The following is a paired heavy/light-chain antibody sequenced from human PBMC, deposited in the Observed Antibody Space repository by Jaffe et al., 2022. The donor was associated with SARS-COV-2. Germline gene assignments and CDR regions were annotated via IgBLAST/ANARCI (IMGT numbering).Light chain of an antibody. CDR3: MQALQTPLS. CDR1: LSLLHSNGYNY. J-gene: IGKJ4*01. CDR2: LGS. V-gene: IGKV2-28*01. Sequence: DIVMTQSPLSLPVTPGEPASISCRSSLSLLHSNGYNYLDWYLQKPGQSPHLLIYLGSNRASGVPDRFSGSGSGTDFTLKISRVEAEDVGVYYCMQALQTPLSFGGGTKVEIK.
Heavy chain of an antibody. CDR2: IHYTGNA. V-gene: IGHV4-31*03. CDR1: GGSMSRGGYY. D-gene: IGHD1-1*01. Sequence: QVQLQESGPRLVKPSQTLSLTCTVSGGSMSRGGYYWTWVRRHPGRGLEWIGYIHYTGNAYYHPSLKSRVTISVDTSKSQFSLKLSSVTAADTAVYYCARGQPATSPSYSYSGMDVWGQGATVTVSS. CDR3: ARGQPATSPSYSYSGMDV. J-gene: IGHJ6*02.